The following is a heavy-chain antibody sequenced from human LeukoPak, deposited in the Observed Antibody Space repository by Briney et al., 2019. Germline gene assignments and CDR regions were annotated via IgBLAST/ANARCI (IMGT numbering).Heavy chain of an antibody. J-gene: IGHJ6*03. V-gene: IGHV3-73*01. CDR3: ARHLYSTTYYYYYMDV. CDR1: GFTFSDSA. Sequence: GGSLKLSCAASGFTFSDSAIHWVRQASGKGLEWVGRVRSKVNSYATAYAASVKGRFTISRDDSKDTAYLQIDGLKTEDTAVYYCARHLYSTTYYYYYMDVWGKGTTVTVSS. D-gene: IGHD6-13*01. CDR2: VRSKVNSYAT.